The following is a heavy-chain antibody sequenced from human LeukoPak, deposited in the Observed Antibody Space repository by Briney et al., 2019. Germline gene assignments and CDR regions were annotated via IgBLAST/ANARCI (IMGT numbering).Heavy chain of an antibody. D-gene: IGHD6-13*01. CDR1: GYTFTRYN. CDR3: ARIGPSSWYDYYYYMDV. J-gene: IGHJ6*03. V-gene: IGHV1-8*01. Sequence: ASVKVSCKASGYTFTRYNINWVRQGTGRGLECMGWRNPNSGTTTNAQKFYGRVTMTRNTSISRVYMELSSVRSEDTAVYYCARIGPSSWYDYYYYMDVWGKGPTVTVSS. CDR2: RNPNSGTT.